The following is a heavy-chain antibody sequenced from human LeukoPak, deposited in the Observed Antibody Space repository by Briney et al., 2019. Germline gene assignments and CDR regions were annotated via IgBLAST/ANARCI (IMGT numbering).Heavy chain of an antibody. CDR2: ISSSSSYI. Sequence: GGSLRLSCAASGFTFSSYSMNWVRQAPGKGLEWVSSISSSSSYIYYADSVKGRFTISRDNSKNTLYLQMNSLRAEDTAVYYCAKDRRDDYVWGSYYALDYWGQGTLVTVSS. V-gene: IGHV3-21*04. CDR1: GFTFSSYS. D-gene: IGHD3-16*01. CDR3: AKDRRDDYVWGSYYALDY. J-gene: IGHJ4*02.